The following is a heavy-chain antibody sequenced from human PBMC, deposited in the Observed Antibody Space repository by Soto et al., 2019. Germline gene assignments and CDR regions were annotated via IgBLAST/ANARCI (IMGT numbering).Heavy chain of an antibody. CDR2: IKSKTDGGTT. CDR1: GFTFSNAW. Sequence: GGSLRLSCAASGFTFSNAWMSWVRQAPGKGLEWVGRIKSKTDGGTTDYAAPVKGRFTISRDDSKNTLYLQMNSLKTEDTAVYYCTTGGYAYYYYYGMDVWGQGTTVNVSS. V-gene: IGHV3-15*01. J-gene: IGHJ6*02. D-gene: IGHD3-22*01. CDR3: TTGGYAYYYYYGMDV.